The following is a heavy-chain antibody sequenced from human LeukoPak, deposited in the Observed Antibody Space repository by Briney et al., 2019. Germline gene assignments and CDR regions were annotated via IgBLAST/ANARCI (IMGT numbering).Heavy chain of an antibody. D-gene: IGHD3-10*01. Sequence: GGSLRLSCAASGFTFSSYEMNWVRQAPGKGLEWVSYISSSGSTIYYADSVKGRFTISRDNAKNSLYLQMNSLRAEDTAVYYCARTRERITMVRGASIGPPFDYWGQGTLVTVSS. CDR3: ARTRERITMVRGASIGPPFDY. J-gene: IGHJ4*02. CDR1: GFTFSSYE. V-gene: IGHV3-48*03. CDR2: ISSSGSTI.